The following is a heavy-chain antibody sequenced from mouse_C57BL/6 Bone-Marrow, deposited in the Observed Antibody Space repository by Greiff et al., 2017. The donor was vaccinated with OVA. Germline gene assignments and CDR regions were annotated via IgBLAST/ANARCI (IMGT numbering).Heavy chain of an antibody. V-gene: IGHV14-4*01. Sequence: VQLKQSGAELVRPGASVKLSCTASGFNIKDDYMHWVKQRPEQGLEWIGWIDPENGDTEYASKFQGKATITADTSSNTAYLQLSSLTSEDTAVYYCTTRPIYYGNPAYWGQGTLVTVSA. D-gene: IGHD2-1*01. CDR1: GFNIKDDY. CDR3: TTRPIYYGNPAY. J-gene: IGHJ3*01. CDR2: IDPENGDT.